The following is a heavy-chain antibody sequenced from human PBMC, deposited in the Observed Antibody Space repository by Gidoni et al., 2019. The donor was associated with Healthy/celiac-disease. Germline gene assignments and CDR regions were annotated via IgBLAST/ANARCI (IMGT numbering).Heavy chain of an antibody. V-gene: IGHV3-64D*06. CDR1: GFTFISYA. Sequence: EVQLVESGGGLVQPGGSLRLSCSASGFTFISYAMHWVRQAPGKGLEYVSAISSNGGSTYYADSVKGRFTISRDNSKNTLYLQMSSLRAEDTAVYYCHLVVPAALAIWGQGTMVTVSS. D-gene: IGHD2-2*01. CDR3: HLVVPAALAI. J-gene: IGHJ3*02. CDR2: ISSNGGST.